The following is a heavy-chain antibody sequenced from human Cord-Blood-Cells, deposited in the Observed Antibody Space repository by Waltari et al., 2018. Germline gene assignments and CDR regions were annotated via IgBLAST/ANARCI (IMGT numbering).Heavy chain of an antibody. CDR1: GGSISSSSYY. CDR2: IYYSGST. CDR3: ARRVRDGHYNWFDP. J-gene: IGHJ5*02. Sequence: QLQLQESGPGLVKPSETLSLTCTVSGGSISSSSYYWGWIRKPPGKGLEWIGSIYYSGSTYYNPSLKSRVTISVDTSKNQFSLKLSSVTAADTAVYYCARRVRDGHYNWFDPWGQGTLVTVSS. V-gene: IGHV4-39*01.